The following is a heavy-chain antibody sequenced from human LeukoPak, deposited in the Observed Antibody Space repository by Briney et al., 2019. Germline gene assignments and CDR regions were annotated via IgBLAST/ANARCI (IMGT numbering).Heavy chain of an antibody. Sequence: SETLSLTCTVSGGSIRSYYWSWIRQSPGKGLEWIGYIYYSGITNYNPYLKSRVTISVDTSKSQFSLKLSSVTAADTAVYFCARVPPAGIAVASNWLDPWGQGTLVTVSS. V-gene: IGHV4-59*01. J-gene: IGHJ5*02. CDR2: IYYSGIT. CDR1: GGSIRSYY. CDR3: ARVPPAGIAVASNWLDP. D-gene: IGHD6-19*01.